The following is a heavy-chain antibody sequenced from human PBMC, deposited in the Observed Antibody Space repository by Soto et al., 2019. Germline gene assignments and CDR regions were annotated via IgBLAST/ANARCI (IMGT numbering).Heavy chain of an antibody. D-gene: IGHD2-15*01. CDR2: INRGGTTT. CDR1: GFTFTAYW. J-gene: IGHJ4*02. CDR3: ARVGQGRWHFDS. Sequence: GGSLRLSCAASGFTFTAYWMHWVRQAPGKGLEWVSRINRGGTTTSYADSMQGRFTISRDNAKNTLSLQMNSLRAEDTAVYYCARVGQGRWHFDSWGQGTLVTVSS. V-gene: IGHV3-74*01.